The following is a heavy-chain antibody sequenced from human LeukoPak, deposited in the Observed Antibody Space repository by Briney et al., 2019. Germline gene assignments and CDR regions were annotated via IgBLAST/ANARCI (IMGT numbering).Heavy chain of an antibody. V-gene: IGHV4-30-4*01. D-gene: IGHD6-19*01. Sequence: SETLSLTCTVSGGSISSGDYYWSWIRQPPGKDLEWIGYIYYSGSTYYNPSLKSRLTISVDTSKNQFSLKLSSVTAADTAVYYCASFRWLALYYFDYWGQGTLVTVSS. CDR1: GGSISSGDYY. CDR2: IYYSGST. J-gene: IGHJ4*02. CDR3: ASFRWLALYYFDY.